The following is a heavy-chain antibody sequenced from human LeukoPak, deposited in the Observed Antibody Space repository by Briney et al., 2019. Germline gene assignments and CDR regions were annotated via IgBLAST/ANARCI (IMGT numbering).Heavy chain of an antibody. D-gene: IGHD6-19*01. V-gene: IGHV3-7*04. J-gene: IGHJ4*02. Sequence: GGSLRLSCAASGFAFGTYSMNWVRQAPGKGLEWVANMNQDGSEKYYVDSVKGRFTISRDNAKNSLYLQMNSLRAEDTAVYYCARLSIAVAGGDFWGQGTLVTVSS. CDR3: ARLSIAVAGGDF. CDR1: GFAFGTYS. CDR2: MNQDGSEK.